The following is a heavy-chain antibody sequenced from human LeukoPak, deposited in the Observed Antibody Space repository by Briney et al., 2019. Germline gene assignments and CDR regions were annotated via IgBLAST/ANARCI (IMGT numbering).Heavy chain of an antibody. CDR2: IKSKTDGGTT. CDR3: TSRTYYDFWSGYPGPFDY. D-gene: IGHD3-3*01. J-gene: IGHJ4*02. V-gene: IGHV3-15*01. Sequence: GGSLRLSCAASGFTFSNAWMSWVRQAPGKGLEWVGRIKSKTDGGTTDYAAPVKGRFTISRDDSKNTLYLQMNSLKTEDTAVYYCTSRTYYDFWSGYPGPFDYWGQGTLVTVFS. CDR1: GFTFSNAW.